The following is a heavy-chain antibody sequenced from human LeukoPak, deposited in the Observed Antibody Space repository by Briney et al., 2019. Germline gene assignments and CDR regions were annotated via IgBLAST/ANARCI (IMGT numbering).Heavy chain of an antibody. CDR2: IIPNSGGT. CDR3: APHGSTNSGYAF. D-gene: IGHD5-12*01. V-gene: IGHV1-2*02. Sequence: AASVRVSCKASGYTFTVYYMHWVRQAPGQGREWMGWIIPNSGGTNYAQKFQGRVTMTRDTSISTAYMGMSRVRSDDTALYYCAPHGSTNSGYAFWGQGTLVTVSS. J-gene: IGHJ4*02. CDR1: GYTFTVYY.